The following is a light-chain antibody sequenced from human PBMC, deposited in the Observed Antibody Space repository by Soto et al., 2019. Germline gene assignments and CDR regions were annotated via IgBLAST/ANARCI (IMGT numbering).Light chain of an antibody. CDR2: EVS. V-gene: IGKV2D-29*02. Sequence: DVVMTQTPIYLSVAPGQPASISCKSSQSLLHITGETFLFWYLQKPGQSPQLLIYEVSTRVSGVPDSFSGRGSGTDFTLEISRVETDDVGIYYCMQSKQLPPTFVQGTRLWIE. J-gene: IGKJ5*01. CDR1: QSLLHITGETF. CDR3: MQSKQLPPT.